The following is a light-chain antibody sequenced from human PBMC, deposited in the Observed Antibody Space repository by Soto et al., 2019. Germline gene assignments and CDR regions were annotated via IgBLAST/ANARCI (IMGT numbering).Light chain of an antibody. CDR1: QSVSSSY. Sequence: EIVLTQSPGTLSLSPGERATLSCRARQSVSSSYLAWYQQKPGQAPRLLIYGASSRATGMPDRFSGSGSGTDFTLTISRLEPEDCAVYYCQQYGSAPYTFGQGTKLEIK. J-gene: IGKJ2*01. CDR2: GAS. CDR3: QQYGSAPYT. V-gene: IGKV3-20*01.